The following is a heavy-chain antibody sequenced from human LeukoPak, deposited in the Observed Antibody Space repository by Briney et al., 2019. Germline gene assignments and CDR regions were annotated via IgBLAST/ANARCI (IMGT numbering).Heavy chain of an antibody. J-gene: IGHJ4*02. CDR3: ARSSGWSFDY. Sequence: SETLSLTCTVSGGSISTYYWSWIRQPPGKGLEWIGYIYYSGSTNYNPSLKSRITLSVDTSKNQFSLNLSSVTAADTAVYYCARSSGWSFDYWGQGTLVTVSS. CDR1: GGSISTYY. CDR2: IYYSGST. D-gene: IGHD6-19*01. V-gene: IGHV4-59*08.